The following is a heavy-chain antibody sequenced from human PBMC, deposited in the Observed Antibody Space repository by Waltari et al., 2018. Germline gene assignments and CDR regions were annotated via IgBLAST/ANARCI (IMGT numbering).Heavy chain of an antibody. V-gene: IGHV3-7*03. CDR3: AKEQWDGAAVAGHFDY. CDR2: INEDESET. D-gene: IGHD6-19*01. J-gene: IGHJ4*02. Sequence: EVPLVESGGGLVQPGGSLRLSCVASGFTFSRHGFSRLRQAPGKGLEWVANINEDESETFYADSVKGRFTISRDNAKNSLYLQMNSLRVEDTAVYYCAKEQWDGAAVAGHFDYWGQGTLVTVSS. CDR1: GFTFSRHG.